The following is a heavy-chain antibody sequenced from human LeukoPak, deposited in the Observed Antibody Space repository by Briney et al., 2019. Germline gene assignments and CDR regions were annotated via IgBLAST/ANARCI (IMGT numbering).Heavy chain of an antibody. D-gene: IGHD3-22*01. CDR2: IYSSGST. Sequence: SETLSLTCAVSGGSINSDNGSWIRQPPGKGVEWIGYIYSSGSTKYIPSLQSRVSISVDTSKNQFYLELSSVTAEDTAVYYCARLDYYDNWGQGTLVTVSS. CDR3: ARLDYYDN. V-gene: IGHV4-59*08. J-gene: IGHJ1*01. CDR1: GGSINSDN.